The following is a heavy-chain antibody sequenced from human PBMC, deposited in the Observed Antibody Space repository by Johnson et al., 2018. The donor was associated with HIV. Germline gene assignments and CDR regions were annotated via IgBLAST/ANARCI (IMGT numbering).Heavy chain of an antibody. D-gene: IGHD6-13*01. V-gene: IGHV3-30*02. CDR1: GFTFSSYG. J-gene: IGHJ3*02. CDR3: AKVAVATAAGGVALDI. Sequence: QVQLVESGGGVVQPGGSLRLSCAASGFTFSSYGMHWVRQAPGKGLECLAYYADSVKGRFTISRDNSKNTLFLQMSSLRTEDTAVYYCAKVAVATAAGGVALDIWGPGTMVTVS.